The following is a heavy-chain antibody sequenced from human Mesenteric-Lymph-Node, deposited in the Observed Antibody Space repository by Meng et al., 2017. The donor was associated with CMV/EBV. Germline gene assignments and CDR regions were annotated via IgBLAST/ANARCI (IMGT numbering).Heavy chain of an antibody. CDR1: GFTFDDYA. CDR3: ARGGIVVVPAAHYYGMDV. CDR2: INSDGSTT. V-gene: IGHV3-74*01. Sequence: GESLKISCAASGFTFDDYAMHWVRQAPGKGLVWVSHINSDGSTTRYADSVKGRLTISRDNAKNTLYLQMNALRAEDTAVYYCARGGIVVVPAAHYYGMDVWGQGTTVTVSS. D-gene: IGHD2-2*01. J-gene: IGHJ6*02.